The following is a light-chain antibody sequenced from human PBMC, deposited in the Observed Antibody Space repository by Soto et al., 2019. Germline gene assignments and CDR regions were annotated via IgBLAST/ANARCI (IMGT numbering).Light chain of an antibody. CDR3: AAWDDSLNGYV. Sequence: VLKKPASGTRAHLEGVSITSYGSSSNIGSNTVNWYQQLPGTAPKLLIYSNNQRPSGVPDRFSGSKSGTSASLAISGLQSEDEADYYCAAWDDSLNGYVFGTGTKVTVL. CDR1: SSNIGSNT. J-gene: IGLJ1*01. CDR2: SNN. V-gene: IGLV1-44*01.